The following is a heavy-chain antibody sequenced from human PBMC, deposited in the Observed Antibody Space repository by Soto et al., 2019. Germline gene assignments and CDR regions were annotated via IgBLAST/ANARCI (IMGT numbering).Heavy chain of an antibody. J-gene: IGHJ3*02. CDR2: ITGTGDST. CDR3: AKGSTQPYYFDRRGYYPDAFDI. Sequence: EVQLLESGGGLVQSGGSLRLSCAASGFTFNSYVMSWVRQAPGKGLEWVSTITGTGDSTDYTDSVKGRFTISRDNSENTVYLQMNSRTAEDTAKYYCAKGSTQPYYFDRRGYYPDAFDICGQGTMVTLSS. CDR1: GFTFNSYV. V-gene: IGHV3-23*01. D-gene: IGHD3-22*01.